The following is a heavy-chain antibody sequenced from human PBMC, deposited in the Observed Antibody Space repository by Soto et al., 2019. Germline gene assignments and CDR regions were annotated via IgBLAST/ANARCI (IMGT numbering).Heavy chain of an antibody. J-gene: IGHJ5*02. CDR2: MRANSGDT. V-gene: IGHV1-8*01. CDR3: AGYIYGQGFQA. Sequence: QVQLVQPGAEVRKPGASVKVSCKASGDIFTNFDFNWVRQATGQGLEWIGWMRANSGDTGHDQKFQGRVRMTRDTSMSTAYMELSSLRAEDTAVYYGAGYIYGQGFQAWGQGTLVFVSS. D-gene: IGHD3-3*02. CDR1: GDIFTNFD.